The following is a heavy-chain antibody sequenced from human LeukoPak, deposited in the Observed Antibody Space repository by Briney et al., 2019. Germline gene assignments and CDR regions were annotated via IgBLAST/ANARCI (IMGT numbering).Heavy chain of an antibody. D-gene: IGHD3-10*01. CDR2: ISWDGGST. V-gene: IGHV3-43D*03. CDR1: GFTFDDYA. Sequence: GGSLRLSCAASGFTFDDYAMHWVRQAPGKGLEWVSLISWDGGSTYYADSVKGRFTISRDNSRNSLYLQMNSLRAEDTALYYCAKHSRGNYGSGSYPDYWGQGTLVTVSS. CDR3: AKHSRGNYGSGSYPDY. J-gene: IGHJ4*02.